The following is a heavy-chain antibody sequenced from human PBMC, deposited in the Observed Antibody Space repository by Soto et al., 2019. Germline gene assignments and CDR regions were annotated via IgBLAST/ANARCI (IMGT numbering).Heavy chain of an antibody. J-gene: IGHJ5*02. CDR3: AKDAVYRDGLWLMDS. CDR2: VTGSGSQI. D-gene: IGHD2-21*01. CDR1: GFTISTYA. Sequence: GSLRLSCAASGFTISTYAMTWVRQAPGKGLECVSGVTGSGSQIYYADSVKARFTISKDKSKNTLYLQMSSLREEDTALYYCAKDAVYRDGLWLMDSWGQGTLVTVSS. V-gene: IGHV3-23*01.